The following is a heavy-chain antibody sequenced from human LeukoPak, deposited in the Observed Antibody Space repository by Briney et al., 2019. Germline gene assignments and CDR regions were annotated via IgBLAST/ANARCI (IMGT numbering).Heavy chain of an antibody. Sequence: GGSLRLSCAASGFTFSNHGMNWVRQAPGKGLEWVSGISPSADIKYYADSVKGRFTISRDNAKNSLYLQMNSLRAEDTAVYYCASSDSSSWQPDFDYWGQGTLVTVSS. V-gene: IGHV3-21*01. CDR1: GFTFSNHG. J-gene: IGHJ4*02. D-gene: IGHD6-13*01. CDR2: ISPSADIK. CDR3: ASSDSSSWQPDFDY.